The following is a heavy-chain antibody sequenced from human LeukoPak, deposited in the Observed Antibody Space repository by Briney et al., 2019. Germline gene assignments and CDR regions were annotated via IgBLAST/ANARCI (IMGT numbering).Heavy chain of an antibody. CDR1: GGSISSSSYY. D-gene: IGHD3-10*01. CDR3: ARFLDGSGSYVDY. Sequence: PSETLSLTCTVSGGSISSSSYYWGWIRQPPGKGLEWIGSMHFGGSTYYNPSPKSRVTISLDTSKNQFSLKLTSVTAADTAVYFCARFLDGSGSYVDYWGQGTLVTVSS. CDR2: MHFGGST. J-gene: IGHJ4*02. V-gene: IGHV4-39*01.